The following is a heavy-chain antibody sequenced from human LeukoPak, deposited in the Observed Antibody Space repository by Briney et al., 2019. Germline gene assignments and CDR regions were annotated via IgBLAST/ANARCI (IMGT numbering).Heavy chain of an antibody. J-gene: IGHJ4*02. CDR2: IYLYGTT. D-gene: IGHD3-16*01. Sequence: SETLSLTCSVSIGSISSSKWWSWVRQSPVKGLEWIGEIYLYGTTNYNPPFTSRVTISVDTSKNQFSLKLSSVTAADTAVYYCARAGGRTAAVDYWGQGTLVTVSS. CDR3: ARAGGRTAAVDY. CDR1: IGSISSSKW. V-gene: IGHV4-4*02.